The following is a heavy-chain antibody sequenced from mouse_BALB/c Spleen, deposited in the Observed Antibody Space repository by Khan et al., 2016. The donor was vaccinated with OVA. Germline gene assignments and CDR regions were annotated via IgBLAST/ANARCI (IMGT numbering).Heavy chain of an antibody. D-gene: IGHD1-1*02. J-gene: IGHJ4*01. CDR2: IWGGGTT. CDR1: GFSLTDYG. Sequence: QVQLKESGPGLVAPSQSLSITCTASGFSLTDYGVGWIRQPPGKGLEWLGVIWGGGTTHYNSALKSRLSISKDNSKSQVFLKMNSLQTDDTAMYYGAKLLWSHYYALDYWGQGTSVTVSS. CDR3: AKLLWSHYYALDY. V-gene: IGHV2-6-5*01.